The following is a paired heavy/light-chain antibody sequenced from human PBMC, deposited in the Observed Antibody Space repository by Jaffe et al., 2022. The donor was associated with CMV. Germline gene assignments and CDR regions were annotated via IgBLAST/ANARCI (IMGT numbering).Heavy chain of an antibody. J-gene: IGHJ6*02. CDR1: GFIFSDYY. CDR3: ARGARGRSSTNYYGMDV. CDR2: SRNKGNGYTT. V-gene: IGHV3-72*01. Sequence: EEQLVESGGGLVQPGGSLRLSCAASGFIFSDYYMDWVRQASGKGLEWVGRSRNKGNGYTTEYAASVKGRFTVSRDESKDSLFLQMDSLKTEDTAVYYCARGARGRSSTNYYGMDVWGQGTTVTVSS. D-gene: IGHD3-16*01.
Light chain of an antibody. CDR1: QSISGW. CDR3: QQYIDYPLT. J-gene: IGKJ3*01. V-gene: IGKV1-5*03. Sequence: DIQMTQSPSTLSASVGDRVIITCRASQSISGWLAWYQQKPGKAPKFLIHKASTLENGVPSRFSGSGSGTEFTLTISSLQPDDFATYYCQQYIDYPLTFGPGTKVDIK. CDR2: KAS.